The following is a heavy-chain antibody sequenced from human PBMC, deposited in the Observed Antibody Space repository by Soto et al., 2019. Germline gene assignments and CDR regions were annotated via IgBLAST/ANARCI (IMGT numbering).Heavy chain of an antibody. J-gene: IGHJ4*02. CDR3: SRGKWELLPFDN. CDR1: GFTFSSYW. Sequence: PGGSLRLSCAASGFTFSSYWMHWVRQTPGKGLVWVSRINSDGSSTSYADSVKGRFTISRDNAKNTLYLQMNSLRAEDTAVYYCSRGKWELLPFDNWGQGTLVTVSS. CDR2: INSDGSST. V-gene: IGHV3-74*01. D-gene: IGHD1-26*01.